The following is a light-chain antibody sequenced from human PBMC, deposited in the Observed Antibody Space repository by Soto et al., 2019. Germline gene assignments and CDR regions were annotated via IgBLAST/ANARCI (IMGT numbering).Light chain of an antibody. CDR1: NSDIGSYNV. CDR2: EVT. J-gene: IGLJ1*01. V-gene: IGLV2-23*02. Sequence: QSALTQPASVSGSPGQSITISCTGTNSDIGSYNVVSWYEQHPGKAPKLIIYEVTKRPSGVSNRFSGSKSGNTASLTISGLQTEDEADYYCCSYAGNNVFVFGTGPKVTVL. CDR3: CSYAGNNVFV.